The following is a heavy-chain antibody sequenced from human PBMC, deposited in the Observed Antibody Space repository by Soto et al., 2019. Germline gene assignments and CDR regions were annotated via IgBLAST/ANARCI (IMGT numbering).Heavy chain of an antibody. CDR1: GYSFTSYW. Sequence: PGDSLKLSCKDSGYSFTSYWISLVRQMPGKGLEWMGRIDPSDSYTNYSPSFQGHVTISADKSISTAYLQWSSLKASDTAMYYCARSGYSVQYGMDVWGQGTTVTVSS. V-gene: IGHV5-10-1*01. CDR2: IDPSDSYT. J-gene: IGHJ6*02. CDR3: ARSGYSVQYGMDV. D-gene: IGHD5-12*01.